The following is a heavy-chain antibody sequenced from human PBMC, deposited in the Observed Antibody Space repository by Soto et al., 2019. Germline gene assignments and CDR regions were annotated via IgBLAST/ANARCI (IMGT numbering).Heavy chain of an antibody. CDR2: ISGSGSST. V-gene: IGHV3-23*01. J-gene: IGHJ6*02. CDR1: GFTFSSYA. Sequence: PGGSLRLSCAASGFTFSSYAMSWVRQAPGKGLEWVSGISGSGSSTYYADSVKGRFTISRDNSKNTLYLQMNSLRAEDTAVYYCARDCYGSGSYYNGVDYGMDVWGQGTTVTVSS. CDR3: ARDCYGSGSYYNGVDYGMDV. D-gene: IGHD3-10*01.